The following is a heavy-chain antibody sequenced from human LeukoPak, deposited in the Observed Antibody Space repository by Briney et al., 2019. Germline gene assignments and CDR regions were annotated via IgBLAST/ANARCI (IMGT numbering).Heavy chain of an antibody. J-gene: IGHJ6*02. CDR1: GFTFSSYA. Sequence: GGSLRLSCAASGFTFSSYAMHWVRQAPGKGLEWVAVISYDGSNKYYADSVKGRFTISRDNSKDTLYLQMNSLRAEDTAVYYCARDPMYCSSTSCYYYYGMDVWGQGTTVTVSS. CDR2: ISYDGSNK. CDR3: ARDPMYCSSTSCYYYYGMDV. V-gene: IGHV3-30-3*01. D-gene: IGHD2-2*01.